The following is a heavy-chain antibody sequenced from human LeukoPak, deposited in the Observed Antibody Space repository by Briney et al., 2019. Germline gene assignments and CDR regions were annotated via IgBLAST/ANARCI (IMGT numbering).Heavy chain of an antibody. V-gene: IGHV1-2*02. D-gene: IGHD3-22*01. CDR2: INPNSGGT. CDR1: GYTFTSYG. CDR3: ARDHYDSSGYNAIEDY. J-gene: IGHJ4*02. Sequence: GASVKVSCKASGYTFTSYGISWVRQAPGQGLEWMGWINPNSGGTNYAQKFQGRVTMTRDTSISTAYMELSRLRSDDTAVYYCARDHYDSSGYNAIEDYWGQGTLVTVSS.